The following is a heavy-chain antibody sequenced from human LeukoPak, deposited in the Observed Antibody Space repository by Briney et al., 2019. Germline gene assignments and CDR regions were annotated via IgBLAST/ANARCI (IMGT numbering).Heavy chain of an antibody. CDR2: ISSSSTNM. CDR1: GFTFSTYS. CDR3: ARDHGAA. J-gene: IGHJ5*02. V-gene: IGHV3-48*01. Sequence: GGSLRLSCAASGFTFSTYSMNWVRQAPGKGLQWVSYISSSSTNMYYADSVKGRFTISRDNAKNSLYLQMNSLRAEDTAVYYCARDHGAAWGQGTLVTVSS. D-gene: IGHD1-26*01.